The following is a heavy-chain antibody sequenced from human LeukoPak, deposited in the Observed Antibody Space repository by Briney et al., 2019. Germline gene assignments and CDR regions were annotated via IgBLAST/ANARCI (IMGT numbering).Heavy chain of an antibody. D-gene: IGHD3-16*01. J-gene: IGHJ3*02. CDR3: GRDWGLGAAFDI. Sequence: GGSLRLSCAASGFTFSSYWMHWVRQVPGKGLVWVSRINSDGSSTSYADSVKGRFTISRDNAKNTLYLQMNSLGAEDTAVYYCGRDWGLGAAFDIWGQGTMVTVSS. V-gene: IGHV3-74*01. CDR2: INSDGSST. CDR1: GFTFSSYW.